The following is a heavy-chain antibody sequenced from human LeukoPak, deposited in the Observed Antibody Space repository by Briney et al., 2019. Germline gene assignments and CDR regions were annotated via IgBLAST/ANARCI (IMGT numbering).Heavy chain of an antibody. J-gene: IGHJ4*02. CDR3: ARDSYPAAGLDY. CDR1: GYTFTGYY. Sequence: ASVKVSCKASGYTFTGYYMHWVRQAPGQGLEWMGWINPNSGGTNYAQKFQGRVTMTRDTSISTAYMELSRLRSDDTAVYYCARDSYPAAGLDYWGQGTLVTVSS. V-gene: IGHV1-2*02. D-gene: IGHD6-13*01. CDR2: INPNSGGT.